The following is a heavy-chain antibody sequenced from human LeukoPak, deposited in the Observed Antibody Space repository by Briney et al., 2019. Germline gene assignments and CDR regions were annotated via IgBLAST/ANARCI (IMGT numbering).Heavy chain of an antibody. Sequence: ASVKVSCKASGYIFTSYGISWVRQAPGQGLEWMGWISAYNGNTNYAQKLQGRVTMTTDTSTSTAYMELRSLRSDDTAVYYCARGYIVVVPAALDYWGQGTLVTVSS. CDR3: ARGYIVVVPAALDY. CDR1: GYIFTSYG. V-gene: IGHV1-18*01. D-gene: IGHD2-2*01. J-gene: IGHJ4*02. CDR2: ISAYNGNT.